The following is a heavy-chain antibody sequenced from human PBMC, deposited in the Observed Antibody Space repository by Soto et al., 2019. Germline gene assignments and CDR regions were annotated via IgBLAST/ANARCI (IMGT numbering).Heavy chain of an antibody. V-gene: IGHV3-23*01. CDR1: GFTFRNYA. Sequence: GGSLRLSCAASGFTFRNYAMTWVRQAPGKGLEWVSIVTGSGSNTYYADSVKGRFSISRDNSKNILYLQMNSLRGEDTAVYYCAKDGEVRFLEWLLSQWGQGTLVTVSS. CDR3: AKDGEVRFLEWLLSQ. D-gene: IGHD3-3*01. CDR2: VTGSGSNT. J-gene: IGHJ4*02.